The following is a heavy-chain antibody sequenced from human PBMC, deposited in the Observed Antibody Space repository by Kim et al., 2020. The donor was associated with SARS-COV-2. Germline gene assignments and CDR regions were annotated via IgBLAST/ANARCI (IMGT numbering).Heavy chain of an antibody. Sequence: SETLSLTCTVSGGSISSYYWSWIRQPPGKGLEWIWYSYYSGSTNYNPSLTSRVTISVDTSKNQFSLKLSSVTAADTAVYYCAGLPYDCSPGDDWGQGTLVTVSS. CDR3: AGLPYDCSPGDD. J-gene: IGHJ4*02. CDR2: SYYSGST. D-gene: IGHD2-21*02. V-gene: IGHV4-59*13. CDR1: GGSISSYY.